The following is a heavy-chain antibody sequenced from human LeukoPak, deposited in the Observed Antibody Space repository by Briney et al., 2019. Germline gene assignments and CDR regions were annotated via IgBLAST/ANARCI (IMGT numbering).Heavy chain of an antibody. CDR3: AKDHYYGAGSFDY. V-gene: IGHV3-23*01. J-gene: IGHJ4*02. CDR1: GFTFSSYA. Sequence: GGSLRLSCVVSGFTFSSYAMSWVRQAPGKGLEWVSAISGSGGSTYYADSVKGRFTFSRDNSKNALYLQMNSLRAEDTAVYYCAKDHYYGAGSFDYWGQGTLVTVSS. D-gene: IGHD3-10*01. CDR2: ISGSGGST.